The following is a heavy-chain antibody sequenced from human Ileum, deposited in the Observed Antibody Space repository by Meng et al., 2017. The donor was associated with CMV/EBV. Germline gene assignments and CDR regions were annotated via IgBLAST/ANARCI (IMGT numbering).Heavy chain of an antibody. Sequence: GGSLRLSCAASGFTFSYYHMSWIRQAPGKGLEWVSSISSSGSTRYYADSVKGRFTISRDNAKNSLYLQTNSLRAEDTAVYSCASVAYSCLYYSGQYFDYWGQGTLVTVSS. CDR3: ASVAYSCLYYSGQYFDY. J-gene: IGHJ4*02. V-gene: IGHV3-11*01. CDR1: GFTFSYYH. D-gene: IGHD4-11*01. CDR2: ISSSGSTR.